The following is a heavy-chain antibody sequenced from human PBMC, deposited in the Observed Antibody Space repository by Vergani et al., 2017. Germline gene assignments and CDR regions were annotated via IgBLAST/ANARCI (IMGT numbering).Heavy chain of an antibody. J-gene: IGHJ5*02. CDR3: ASTPDIVVVPAAMSEFDP. D-gene: IGHD2-2*01. V-gene: IGHV3-48*04. CDR2: ISSSSSTI. Sequence: EVQLVESGGGLVQPGGSLRLSCAASGFTFSSYSMNWVRQAPGKGLEWVSYISSSSSTIYYADPVKGRFTNSRDNAKNSLYLQMNSLRAEDTAVYYCASTPDIVVVPAAMSEFDPWGQGTLVTVSS. CDR1: GFTFSSYS.